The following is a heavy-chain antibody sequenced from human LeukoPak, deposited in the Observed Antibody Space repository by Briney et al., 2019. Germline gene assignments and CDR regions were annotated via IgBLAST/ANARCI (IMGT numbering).Heavy chain of an antibody. D-gene: IGHD4-17*01. CDR1: GFTFSSYS. CDR2: ISSSSSYI. J-gene: IGHJ3*02. Sequence: GGSLRLSCAASGFTFSSYSMNWVRQAPGKGLEWVSSISSSSSYIYYADSVKGRFTISRDNAKNSLYLQMNSLRAEDTAVYYCATYGDADAFDIWGQGTMVTVSS. V-gene: IGHV3-21*01. CDR3: ATYGDADAFDI.